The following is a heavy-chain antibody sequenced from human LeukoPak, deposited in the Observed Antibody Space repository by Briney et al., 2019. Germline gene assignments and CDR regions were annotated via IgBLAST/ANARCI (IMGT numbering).Heavy chain of an antibody. V-gene: IGHV3-48*03. Sequence: PGGSLRLSCAASGFSFNNYEMNWVRQAPGKGLEWISYISGIDTTIYYADSVKGRFTISRDNAKNSLSLQMNSLRAEDTAVYYCARDLLLNFGEVTMAFDYWGLGTLVTVSS. CDR3: ARDLLLNFGEVTMAFDY. J-gene: IGHJ4*02. CDR2: ISGIDTTI. CDR1: GFSFNNYE. D-gene: IGHD3-10*01.